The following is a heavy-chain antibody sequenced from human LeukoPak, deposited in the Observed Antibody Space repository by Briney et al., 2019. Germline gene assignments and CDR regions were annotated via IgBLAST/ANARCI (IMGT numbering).Heavy chain of an antibody. V-gene: IGHV3-74*01. Sequence: GGSLRLSCAASGFTFTTYWMHWVRQAPGEGLVWVSRINTDGSSTSYADSVKGRFTISRDNAKNTLYLQMNSLRAEDTAVYYCTRDLSSGWNWLDPWGQGTLVTVSS. CDR1: GFTFTTYW. CDR2: INTDGSST. D-gene: IGHD6-19*01. J-gene: IGHJ5*02. CDR3: TRDLSSGWNWLDP.